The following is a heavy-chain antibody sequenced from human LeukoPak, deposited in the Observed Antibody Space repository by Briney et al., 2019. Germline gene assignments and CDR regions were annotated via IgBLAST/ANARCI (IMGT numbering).Heavy chain of an antibody. V-gene: IGHV3-7*01. Sequence: GGSLRLSCAASGFTFSSYWMHWVRQAPGKGLEWVANIKQDGSEKYYVDSVKGRFTISRDNAKNSLYLQMNSLRAEDTAVYYCARDSELVEAHDAFDIWGQGTMVTVSS. D-gene: IGHD1-26*01. J-gene: IGHJ3*02. CDR3: ARDSELVEAHDAFDI. CDR1: GFTFSSYW. CDR2: IKQDGSEK.